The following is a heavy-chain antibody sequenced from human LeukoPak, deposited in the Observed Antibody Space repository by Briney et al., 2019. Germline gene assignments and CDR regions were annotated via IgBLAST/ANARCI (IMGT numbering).Heavy chain of an antibody. V-gene: IGHV4-31*03. D-gene: IGHD3-10*01. CDR3: ARDLEMVRESDAFDI. CDR1: GGSISSGGYY. Sequence: SETLSLTCTVSGGSISSGGYYWSWIRQHPGKGLEWIGYIYYSGSTYYNPSLKSRVTISVDTSKNQFSLKLSSVTAADTAVYCCARDLEMVRESDAFDIWGQGTMVTVSS. J-gene: IGHJ3*02. CDR2: IYYSGST.